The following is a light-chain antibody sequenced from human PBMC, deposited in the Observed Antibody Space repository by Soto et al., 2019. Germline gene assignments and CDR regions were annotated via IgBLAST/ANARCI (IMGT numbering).Light chain of an antibody. CDR2: GAS. CDR1: QSVSSN. CDR3: QPYHQWPPYT. V-gene: IGKV3-15*01. J-gene: IGKJ2*01. Sequence: EIVMTQSPATLSVSPGERATLSCRASQSVSSNLAWYQQKPGQAPRLLIYGASTRATGIPARFSGSGSVTEFTLTTSRLQSQAFAVYYCQPYHQWPPYTFGQGPKPAIK.